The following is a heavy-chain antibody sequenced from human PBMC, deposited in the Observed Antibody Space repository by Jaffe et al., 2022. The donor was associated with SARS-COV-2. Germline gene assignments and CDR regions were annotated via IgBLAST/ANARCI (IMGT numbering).Heavy chain of an antibody. Sequence: QVQLVQSGAEVKKPGASVKVSCKASGYTFTNYGISWVRQAPGQGLEWMGWISAYNGNTNYAQKLQGRVTMTTDTSTSTAYMELRSLRSDDTAVYYCARDPAPPGDDYVWGIPTVGMDVWGRGTTVTVSS. CDR2: ISAYNGNT. J-gene: IGHJ6*02. V-gene: IGHV1-18*01. D-gene: IGHD3-16*01. CDR1: GYTFTNYG. CDR3: ARDPAPPGDDYVWGIPTVGMDV.